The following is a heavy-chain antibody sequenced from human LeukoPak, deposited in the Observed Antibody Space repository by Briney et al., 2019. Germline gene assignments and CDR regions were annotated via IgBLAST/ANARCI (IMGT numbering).Heavy chain of an antibody. CDR1: GFSLSTYW. Sequence: PGGSLRLSCVASGFSLSTYWMHWVRQIPGKGLVWVSRIDNDGTTRNYADPVKGRFTISRDNAMNTLYLQMNSLRAEDTAVYYCAHGDHSSFDGWGQGILVTVSS. CDR2: IDNDGTTR. D-gene: IGHD3-10*01. V-gene: IGHV3-74*01. CDR3: AHGDHSSFDG. J-gene: IGHJ4*02.